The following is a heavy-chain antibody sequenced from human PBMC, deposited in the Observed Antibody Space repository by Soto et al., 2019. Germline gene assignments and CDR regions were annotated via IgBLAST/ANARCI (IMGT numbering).Heavy chain of an antibody. D-gene: IGHD4-17*01. Sequence: QVQLVQSGAEIKKPGASVKVSCKSSGYTFNTYGITWVRQAPGQGLEWMGWINPYNGNTKFAQKLQDRVTMTTATSTSTAYMDLASLRSDDTAVYYCARGCIAVTTHLCYWGQGTLVTVSS. CDR2: INPYNGNT. V-gene: IGHV1-18*01. CDR1: GYTFNTYG. CDR3: ARGCIAVTTHLCY. J-gene: IGHJ4*02.